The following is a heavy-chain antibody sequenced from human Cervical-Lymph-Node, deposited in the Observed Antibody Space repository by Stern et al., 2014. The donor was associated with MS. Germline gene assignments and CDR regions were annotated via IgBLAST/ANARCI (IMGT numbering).Heavy chain of an antibody. CDR1: GFTFRNAW. V-gene: IGHV3-15*01. D-gene: IGHD1-26*01. J-gene: IGHJ6*02. CDR3: TTLDRSYPYYYYGMDV. CDR2: IKSKTDGGTT. Sequence: EVQLVESGVGLVKPGGSLRLSCAASGFTFRNAWMTWIRQAPGKGLEWVGRIKSKTDGGTTDYAAPVKGRFTISRDDSKNTLYLQMNSLKTEDTAVYYCTTLDRSYPYYYYGMDVWGQGTTVTVSS.